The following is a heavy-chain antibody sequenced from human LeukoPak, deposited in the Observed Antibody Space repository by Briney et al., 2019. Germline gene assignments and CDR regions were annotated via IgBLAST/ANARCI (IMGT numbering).Heavy chain of an antibody. J-gene: IGHJ4*02. CDR3: ARAGIVATTGFDY. CDR1: GFTFSSYA. V-gene: IGHV3-30*04. Sequence: PGGSLRLSCAASGFTFSSYAMHWVRQAPGKGLEWVAVISYDGSNKYYADSVKGRFTISRDNSKNTLYLQMNSLRAEDTAVYYCARAGIVATTGFDYWGQGTLVTVSS. D-gene: IGHD5-12*01. CDR2: ISYDGSNK.